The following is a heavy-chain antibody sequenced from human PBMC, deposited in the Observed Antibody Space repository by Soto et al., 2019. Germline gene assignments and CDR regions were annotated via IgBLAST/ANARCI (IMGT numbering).Heavy chain of an antibody. D-gene: IGHD3-10*01. CDR2: IKSKTDGGTT. CDR3: TTQSLPIDYVLLWFGELLQIDY. Sequence: PGGSLRLSCAASGFTFSNAWMSWVRQAPGKGLEWVGRIKSKTDGGTTDYAAPVKGRFTISRDDSKNTLYLQMNSLKTEDTAVYYCTTQSLPIDYVLLWFGELLQIDYWGQGTLVTVSS. J-gene: IGHJ4*02. CDR1: GFTFSNAW. V-gene: IGHV3-15*01.